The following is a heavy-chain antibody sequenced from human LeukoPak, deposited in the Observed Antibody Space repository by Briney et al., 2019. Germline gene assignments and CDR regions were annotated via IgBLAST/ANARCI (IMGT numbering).Heavy chain of an antibody. V-gene: IGHV3-23*01. J-gene: IGHJ4*02. CDR1: GFTFSSYA. D-gene: IGHD3-3*01. CDR2: ISGSGGSA. Sequence: PGGSLRLSCAASGFTFSSYAMSWVRQAPGKGLEWVSAISGSGGSAYCADSVKGRFTISRDNSKNTLYLQMNSLRAEDTAVYYCARDSGLRFLGPFDYWGQGTLVTVSS. CDR3: ARDSGLRFLGPFDY.